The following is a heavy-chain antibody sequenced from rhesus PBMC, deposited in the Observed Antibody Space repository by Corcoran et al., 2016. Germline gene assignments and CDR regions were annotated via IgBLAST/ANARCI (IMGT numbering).Heavy chain of an antibody. J-gene: IGHJ6*01. CDR3: ASTGMEDS. Sequence: QLQLQESGPGLVKPSETLSVTCAVSGGSISSSYWSWIRQAPGKGLEWIGYVYGSGSSTNYNPSLTSRCTLSVDTSKIQLSLKLSAVTAADTAVYYCASTGMEDSWGQGVVVTVSS. CDR2: VYGSGSST. D-gene: IGHD1-1-1*01. V-gene: IGHV4-169*02. CDR1: GGSISSSY.